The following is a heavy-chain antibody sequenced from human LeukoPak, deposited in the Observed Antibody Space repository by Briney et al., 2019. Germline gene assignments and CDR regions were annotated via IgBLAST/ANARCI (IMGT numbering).Heavy chain of an antibody. CDR2: IYHSGST. V-gene: IGHV4-4*02. CDR3: ARVKARATMGVYFDY. CDR1: GGSISSSNW. D-gene: IGHD3-16*01. J-gene: IGHJ4*02. Sequence: SGTLSLTSAVSGGSISSSNWWSWVRQPPGKGLEWIGEIYHSGSTNYNPSLKSRVTISVDKSKNQFSLKLSSVTAADTAVYYCARVKARATMGVYFDYWGQGTLVTVSS.